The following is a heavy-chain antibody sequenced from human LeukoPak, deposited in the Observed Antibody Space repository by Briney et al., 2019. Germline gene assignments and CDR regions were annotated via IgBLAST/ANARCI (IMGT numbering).Heavy chain of an antibody. CDR2: IYTSGST. V-gene: IGHV4-4*07. D-gene: IGHD3-22*01. CDR1: GASISSYY. Sequence: SETLSLTCTVSGASISSYYWSWIRQPAGKGLEWIGRIYTSGSTNYNPSLKSRVTMSVDTSKNQFSLKLSSVTAADTAVYYCARGTYYYDSSRYYFDYWGQGTLVTVSS. CDR3: ARGTYYYDSSRYYFDY. J-gene: IGHJ4*02.